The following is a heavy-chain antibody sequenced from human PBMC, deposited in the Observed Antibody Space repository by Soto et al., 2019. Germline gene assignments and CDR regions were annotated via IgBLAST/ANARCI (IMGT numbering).Heavy chain of an antibody. J-gene: IGHJ4*02. V-gene: IGHV3-23*01. CDR1: GFTFSTYG. CDR3: AARNFEY. CDR2: ITGDGAGT. Sequence: EVQILESGGGLVQPGGSLRLSCAASGFTFSTYGLTWVRQAPGKGLEWVSLITGDGAGTYYADSVKSRCTISRDNSKNTLYLQMNSLRAEDTAVYYCAARNFEYWGQGTLVTVSS.